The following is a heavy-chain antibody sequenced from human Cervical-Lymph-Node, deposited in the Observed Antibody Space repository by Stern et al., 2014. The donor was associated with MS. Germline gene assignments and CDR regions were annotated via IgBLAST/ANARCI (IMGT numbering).Heavy chain of an antibody. J-gene: IGHJ5*02. V-gene: IGHV3-53*01. CDR3: ARDVRSSWYRWFDP. D-gene: IGHD6-13*01. CDR2: ILSGGST. Sequence: EVQLVESGGGLIQPGGSLRLSCAASGVSVRSNYLSWVRQAPGRGLEWVSVILSGGSTYYADSVKGRFTISRDNSKNTVYLEMNSLRVEDTAVYYCARDVRSSWYRWFDPWGQGTLVTVSS. CDR1: GVSVRSNY.